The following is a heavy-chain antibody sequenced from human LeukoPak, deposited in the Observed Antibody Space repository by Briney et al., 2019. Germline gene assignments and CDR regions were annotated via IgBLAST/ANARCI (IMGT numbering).Heavy chain of an antibody. V-gene: IGHV1-69*04. D-gene: IGHD3-22*01. CDR2: IIPILGIA. CDR1: GYIFTTYY. J-gene: IGHJ6*02. Sequence: SVKVSCKASGYIFTTYYVHWVRQAPGQGLEWMGRIIPILGIANYAQKFQGRVTITADKSTSTAYMELSSLRSEDTAVYYCAREGYYDSSSYYYGMDVWGQGTTVTASS. CDR3: AREGYYDSSSYYYGMDV.